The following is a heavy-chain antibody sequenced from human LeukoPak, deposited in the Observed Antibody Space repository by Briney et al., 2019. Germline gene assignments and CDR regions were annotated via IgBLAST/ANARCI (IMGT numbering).Heavy chain of an antibody. CDR3: ASSDYGDKN. D-gene: IGHD4-17*01. Sequence: SGGSLRLSCAASGFTFSSYEMNWVRQAPGKGLEWVSYISSSGSTIYYADSVKGRFTISRDNAKNSLYLQMNSLRAEDTAVYYCASSDYGDKNWGQGTLVTVSS. CDR1: GFTFSSYE. J-gene: IGHJ4*02. CDR2: ISSSGSTI. V-gene: IGHV3-48*03.